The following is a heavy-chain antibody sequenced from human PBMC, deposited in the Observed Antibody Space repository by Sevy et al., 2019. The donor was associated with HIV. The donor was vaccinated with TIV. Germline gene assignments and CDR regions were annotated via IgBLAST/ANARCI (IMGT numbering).Heavy chain of an antibody. Sequence: GGSLRLSCVAPGFSFSSYGVHWVRQAPGKGLEWVAVIWYDGSNKEYADSVKGRFTISRDNSKDTLYLQMNSLRAEDTAVYYCAREHIAVAGIRYYFDHWGQGTLVTVSS. V-gene: IGHV3-33*01. J-gene: IGHJ4*02. D-gene: IGHD6-19*01. CDR3: AREHIAVAGIRYYFDH. CDR2: IWYDGSNK. CDR1: GFSFSSYG.